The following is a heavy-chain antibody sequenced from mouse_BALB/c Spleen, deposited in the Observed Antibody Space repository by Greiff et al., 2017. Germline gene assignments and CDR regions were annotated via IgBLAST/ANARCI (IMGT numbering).Heavy chain of an antibody. CDR1: GFNIKDYY. Sequence: EVQLVESGAELVRSGASVKLSCTASGFNIKDYYMHWVKQRPEQGLEWIGWIDPENGDTEYAPKFQGKATMTADTSSNTAYLQLSSLTSEDTAVYYCNAWGLGRKAWFAYWGQGTLVTVSA. CDR3: NAWGLGRKAWFAY. J-gene: IGHJ3*01. CDR2: IDPENGDT. D-gene: IGHD4-1*01. V-gene: IGHV14-4*02.